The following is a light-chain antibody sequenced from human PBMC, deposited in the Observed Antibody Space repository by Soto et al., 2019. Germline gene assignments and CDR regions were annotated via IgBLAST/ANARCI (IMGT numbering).Light chain of an antibody. V-gene: IGLV1-47*01. Sequence: QSLVTEQPGASVTPGQRVTISCSGSSSNIGSNYVYWYQQLPGTAPKLLIYRNNQRPSGVPDRFSGSKSGTSASLAISGLRSEDEADYYCAAWDDSLSGPVFGPGTKVTVL. CDR2: RNN. CDR1: SSNIGSNY. J-gene: IGLJ1*01. CDR3: AAWDDSLSGPV.